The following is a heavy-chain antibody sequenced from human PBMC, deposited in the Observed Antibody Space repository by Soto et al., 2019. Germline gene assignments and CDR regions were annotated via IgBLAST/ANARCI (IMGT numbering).Heavy chain of an antibody. Sequence: QVQLVESGGGVVQPGRSLRLSCAASGFTFRNYAMDWVRQAPGKGLEWVAVISCDGSNKYYGDSVKGRFTISRDNSKSTLYLQMNSLRAEDTAVYYCAKDAPHHRYCSGRSCYYFDHWGPGTLVTRSS. CDR3: AKDAPHHRYCSGRSCYYFDH. J-gene: IGHJ4*02. D-gene: IGHD2-15*01. CDR2: ISCDGSNK. CDR1: GFTFRNYA. V-gene: IGHV3-30*18.